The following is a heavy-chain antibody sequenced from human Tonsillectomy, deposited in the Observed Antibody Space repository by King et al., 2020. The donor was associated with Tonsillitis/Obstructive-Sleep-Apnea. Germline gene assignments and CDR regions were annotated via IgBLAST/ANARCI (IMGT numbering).Heavy chain of an antibody. V-gene: IGHV5-51*01. CDR2: IYPGDSDT. CDR1: GYRFTTYW. J-gene: IGHJ4*02. Sequence: QLVQSGAEVKKPGESLKISCKGSGYRFTTYWIGWVRQMPGKDLEWMGIIYPGDSDTRYSPSFQAQVTISADKTISTAYLQWSSLQASDTAMYYCARHLRPPAAAAAYFDYWGQGTLVTVSS. D-gene: IGHD6-13*01. CDR3: ARHLRPPAAAAAYFDY.